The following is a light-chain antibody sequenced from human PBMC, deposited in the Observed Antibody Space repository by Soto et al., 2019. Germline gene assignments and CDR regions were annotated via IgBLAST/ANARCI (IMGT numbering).Light chain of an antibody. CDR1: QTLRNT. CDR3: PQHNAWPLT. J-gene: IGKJ3*01. CDR2: GVF. V-gene: IGKV3-15*01. Sequence: IVLTQSPGPLSVSPGERVILACSASQTLRNTLAWYQQKPGQAPRLLIYGVFTSATGIPARFSGSGSATEFSLNTNSLTSEDFAIYYGPQHNAWPLTFGPGTKLDL.